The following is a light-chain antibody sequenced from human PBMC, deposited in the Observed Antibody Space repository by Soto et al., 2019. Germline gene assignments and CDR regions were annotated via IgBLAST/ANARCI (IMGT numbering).Light chain of an antibody. V-gene: IGKV3-20*01. CDR3: QQYGSSPRT. Sequence: EIVLTQSPGTLSLSPGERATLSCRASQSVSSSYLAGYQQKPGQAPRILIYGASSRATVIPDRFSGSGSGTDFTLTMSRLEPEDFAVYYCQQYGSSPRTFGQGTKVEIK. J-gene: IGKJ1*01. CDR1: QSVSSSY. CDR2: GAS.